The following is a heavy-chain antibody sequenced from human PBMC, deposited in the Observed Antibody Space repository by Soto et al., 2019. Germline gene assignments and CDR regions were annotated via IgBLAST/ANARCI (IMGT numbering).Heavy chain of an antibody. V-gene: IGHV4-39*07. CDR2: IYYSGST. J-gene: IGHJ5*02. CDR3: ARGQGLVRNWFDP. D-gene: IGHD6-19*01. Sequence: PSETLSLTCTVSGGSISSSSYYWGWIRQPPGKGLEWIGSIYYSGSTYYNPSLKSRVTISVDTSKNQFSLKLSSVTAADTAVYYWARGQGLVRNWFDPWGQGTLVTVSS. CDR1: GGSISSSSYY.